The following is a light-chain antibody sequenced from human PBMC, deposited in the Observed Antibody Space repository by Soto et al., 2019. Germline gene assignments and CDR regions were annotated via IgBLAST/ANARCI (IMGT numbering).Light chain of an antibody. CDR1: SSNIGSNA. V-gene: IGLV1-44*01. Sequence: QSVLTQPPSASGTPGQRVTISCSGSSSNIGSNAVYWYQQLPGTAPTLLIYSNNQRPSGVPDRFSGSKSGTSASLAISGLQSEDEAYYYCAAWDVSLNDVVFGGGTQLTVL. J-gene: IGLJ2*01. CDR3: AAWDVSLNDVV. CDR2: SNN.